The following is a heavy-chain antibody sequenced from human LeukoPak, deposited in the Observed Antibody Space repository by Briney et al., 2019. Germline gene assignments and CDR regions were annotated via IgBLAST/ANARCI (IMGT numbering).Heavy chain of an antibody. Sequence: GGSLRLSCAASGFTFSSYWMDWVRQAPGRGLEWVAIIKSDGSDKDYVDSVKGRFTVSKDNAKNSLYLQMNSLRAEDTAVYYCARDRETYYDILTGYYTLGDAFDIWGQGTMVSVSS. J-gene: IGHJ3*02. V-gene: IGHV3-7*01. CDR2: IKSDGSDK. CDR1: GFTFSSYW. D-gene: IGHD3-9*01. CDR3: ARDRETYYDILTGYYTLGDAFDI.